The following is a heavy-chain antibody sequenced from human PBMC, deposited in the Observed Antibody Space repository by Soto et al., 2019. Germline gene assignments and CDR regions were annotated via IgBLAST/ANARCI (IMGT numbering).Heavy chain of an antibody. CDR1: GYTFTSYG. Sequence: ASVKVSCKASGYTFTSYGISWVRQAPGQGLEWMGWISAYNGNTNYAQKLQGRVTMTTDTSTSTAYMELRSLRSDDTAVYYCARVVSSGWYGGWFDPWGQGTLVTVSS. CDR2: ISAYNGNT. J-gene: IGHJ5*02. V-gene: IGHV1-18*01. D-gene: IGHD6-19*01. CDR3: ARVVSSGWYGGWFDP.